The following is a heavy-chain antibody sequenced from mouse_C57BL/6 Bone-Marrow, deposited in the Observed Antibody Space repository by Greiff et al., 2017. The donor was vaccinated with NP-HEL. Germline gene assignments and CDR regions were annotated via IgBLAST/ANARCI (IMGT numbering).Heavy chain of an antibody. D-gene: IGHD1-1*01. V-gene: IGHV5-12*01. CDR1: GFTFSDYY. CDR2: ISNGGGST. J-gene: IGHJ4*01. Sequence: EVQRVESGGGLVQPGGSLKLSCAASGFTFSDYYMYWVRQTPEKRLEWVAYISNGGGSTYYPDTVKGRFTISRDNAKNTLYLQMSRLKSEDTAMYYCARRVDYYGSSYYAMDYWGQGTSVTVSS. CDR3: ARRVDYYGSSYYAMDY.